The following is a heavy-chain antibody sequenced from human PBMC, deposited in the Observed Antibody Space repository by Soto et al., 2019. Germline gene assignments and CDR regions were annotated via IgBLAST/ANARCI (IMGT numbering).Heavy chain of an antibody. V-gene: IGHV3-53*01. J-gene: IGHJ6*02. Sequence: LRLSCAASGFTVSSNYMSWVRQAPGKGLEWVSVIYSGGSTYYADSVKGRFTISRDNSKNTLYLQMNSLRAEDTAVYYCARDRYSYGPLSGMDVWGQGTTVTVSS. CDR3: ARDRYSYGPLSGMDV. CDR2: IYSGGST. D-gene: IGHD5-18*01. CDR1: GFTVSSNY.